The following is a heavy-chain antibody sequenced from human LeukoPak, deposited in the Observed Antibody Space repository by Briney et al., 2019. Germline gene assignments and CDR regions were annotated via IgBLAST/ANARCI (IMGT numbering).Heavy chain of an antibody. CDR1: GGSISSNY. CDR2: IYYTGST. D-gene: IGHD4-17*01. Sequence: SETLSLTCTVSGGSISSNYWSWIRQPPGKGLEWIGYIYYTGSTKYNPSLKSRVTISIDTSKNQFSLNLSSVTAADTAVYYCARATYGDLPYDYWGQGTLVTVSS. J-gene: IGHJ4*02. CDR3: ARATYGDLPYDY. V-gene: IGHV4-59*01.